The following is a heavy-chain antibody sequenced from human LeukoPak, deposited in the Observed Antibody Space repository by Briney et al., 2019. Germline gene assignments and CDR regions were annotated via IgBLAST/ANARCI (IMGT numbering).Heavy chain of an antibody. CDR3: ARAAGAAGGQYFDY. J-gene: IGHJ4*02. Sequence: SETLSLTCTVSGGSISGYDWSWIRQPAGQGLEWIGRVYSNGDTRYNPSLKSRVTMSVDTSKNQLSLNLGPVTAADTAVYYCARAAGAAGGQYFDYWGQGTLVTVSS. V-gene: IGHV4-4*07. CDR1: GGSISGYD. D-gene: IGHD6-13*01. CDR2: VYSNGDT.